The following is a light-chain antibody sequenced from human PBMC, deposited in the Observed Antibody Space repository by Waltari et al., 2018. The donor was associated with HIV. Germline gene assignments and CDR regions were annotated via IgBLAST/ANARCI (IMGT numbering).Light chain of an antibody. CDR2: KVS. CDR1: QSLLYIDGHTY. V-gene: IGKV2-30*01. CDR3: MPATHWPHT. Sequence: VVMHQSPVHLAVNLGQSAFLSCSSTQSLLYIDGHTYLNWFHQRPGQSPRRLFFKVSNRDSGVPPRFSASGSGTDFTLRISRVEAEDVGTYYCMPATHWPHTSGQGTKLEIQ. J-gene: IGKJ2*01.